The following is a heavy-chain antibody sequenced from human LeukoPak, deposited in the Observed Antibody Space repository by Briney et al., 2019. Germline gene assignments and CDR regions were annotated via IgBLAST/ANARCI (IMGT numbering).Heavy chain of an antibody. CDR3: ASRPYGDYVFDY. CDR1: GFTFSSYA. Sequence: GGSLRLSCAASGFTFSSYAMSWVRQAPGKGLEWVSAISGSGGSTYYADSVKGRFTISRDSSKNTLYLQMNSLRAEDTAVYYCASRPYGDYVFDYWGQGTLVTVSS. J-gene: IGHJ4*02. V-gene: IGHV3-23*01. D-gene: IGHD4-17*01. CDR2: ISGSGGST.